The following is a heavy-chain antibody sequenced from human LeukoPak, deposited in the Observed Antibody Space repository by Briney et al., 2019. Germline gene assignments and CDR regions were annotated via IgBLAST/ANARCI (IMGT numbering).Heavy chain of an antibody. J-gene: IGHJ4*02. Sequence: SETLSLTCAVYGGSFSAYFWNWIRQPPGRGLEWIGEIYQSGSTNYNPSLKSRVTISVDTSKNQFSLKLSSVTAADTAVYYCARRSGWLGYWGQGTLVTVSS. CDR1: GGSFSAYF. D-gene: IGHD6-19*01. CDR2: IYQSGST. V-gene: IGHV4-34*01. CDR3: ARRSGWLGY.